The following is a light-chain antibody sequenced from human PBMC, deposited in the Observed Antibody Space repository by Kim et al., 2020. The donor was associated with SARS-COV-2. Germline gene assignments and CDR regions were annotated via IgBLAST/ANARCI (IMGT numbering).Light chain of an antibody. V-gene: IGLV2-14*03. CDR2: DVH. CDR1: RLDVGGYNY. J-gene: IGLJ1*01. CDR3: SSWASTTSYV. Sequence: QSALTQPASVSGSPGQSITISCTGTRLDVGGYNYVSWYQQPPGKAPKLMIYDVHNRPTGVSDRFSGTNSGTTASLTISGLQAEDEADYYCSSWASTTSYVFGTGTKVTVL.